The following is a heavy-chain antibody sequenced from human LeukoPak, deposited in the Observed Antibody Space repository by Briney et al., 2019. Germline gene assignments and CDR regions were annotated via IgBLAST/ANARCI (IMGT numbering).Heavy chain of an antibody. CDR2: VSGSRGNT. CDR3: AKETASGYGAVDI. J-gene: IGHJ3*02. V-gene: IGHV3-23*01. CDR1: LFTFSSYA. D-gene: IGHD6-13*01. Sequence: GWSSRLSCAPSLFTFSSYAISRVPPAPGRGREWVSGVSGSRGNTHYGGSVKGRFTISRDNAKNTLYLQMNSLRADDTAVYYCAKETASGYGAVDIWDQGTMVTVSS.